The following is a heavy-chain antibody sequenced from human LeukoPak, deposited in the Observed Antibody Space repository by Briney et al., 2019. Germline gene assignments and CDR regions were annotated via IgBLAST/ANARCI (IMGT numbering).Heavy chain of an antibody. V-gene: IGHV1-8*03. CDR1: GYTFTSYD. Sequence: ASVKVSCKASGYTFTSYDINWVRQATGQGLEWMGWMNPNSGNTGYAQKFQGRVTITRNTSISTAYMELSSLRSEDTAVYYCARTRGWRWLFPLDYWGQGTLVTVSS. J-gene: IGHJ4*02. D-gene: IGHD3-22*01. CDR2: MNPNSGNT. CDR3: ARTRGWRWLFPLDY.